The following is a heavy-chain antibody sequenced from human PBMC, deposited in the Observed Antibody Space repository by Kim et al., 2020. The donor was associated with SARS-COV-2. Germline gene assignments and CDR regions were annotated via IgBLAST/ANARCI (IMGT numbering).Heavy chain of an antibody. CDR1: GFTFDDYA. J-gene: IGHJ3*02. CDR2: ISWNSGSI. V-gene: IGHV3-9*01. D-gene: IGHD3-22*01. Sequence: GGSLRLSCAASGFTFDDYAMHWVRQAPGKGLEWVSGISWNSGSIGYADSVKGRFTISRDNAKNSLYLQMNSLRAEDTALYYCAKDIKAGYYAFDIWGQGTMVTVSS. CDR3: AKDIKAGYYAFDI.